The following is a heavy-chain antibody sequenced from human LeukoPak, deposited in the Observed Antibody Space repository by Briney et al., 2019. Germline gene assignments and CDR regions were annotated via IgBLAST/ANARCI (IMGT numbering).Heavy chain of an antibody. CDR2: IYYSGST. Sequence: SETLSLTCTVSGGSISSYYWSWIRQPPGKGLEWIGYIYYSGSTNYNPSLKSRVTISVDTSKNQFSLRLSSVTAADTAVYYCARASYSYDISGWVPFDYWGQGTLVTVSS. J-gene: IGHJ4*02. CDR1: GGSISSYY. V-gene: IGHV4-59*08. CDR3: ARASYSYDISGWVPFDY. D-gene: IGHD3-22*01.